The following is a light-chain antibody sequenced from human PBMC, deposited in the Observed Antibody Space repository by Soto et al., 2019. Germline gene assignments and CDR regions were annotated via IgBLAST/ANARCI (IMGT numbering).Light chain of an antibody. Sequence: EIVMTQSPATLSVSPGERATLSCRASQSVSSNLAWYQQKPGQAPRLLIYGASTRATGIPARFSGSGSGTESTLTISSLQSEDSAVSYCHQYNNWKTFGPGTKVEIK. CDR1: QSVSSN. CDR2: GAS. CDR3: HQYNNWKT. V-gene: IGKV3-15*01. J-gene: IGKJ1*01.